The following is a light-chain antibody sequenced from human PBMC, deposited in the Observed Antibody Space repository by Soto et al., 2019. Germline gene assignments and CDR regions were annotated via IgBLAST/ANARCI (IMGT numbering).Light chain of an antibody. CDR2: GAS. V-gene: IGKV3-20*01. J-gene: IGKJ1*01. CDR3: EQDYNSPRK. CDR1: QSVSSSY. Sequence: ELVLTQSPGTLSLSPGERATLSCRASQSVSSSYLVWYQQKPGQAPRLLIYGASTRSTGIPGRLSGSESGTDFNLSNTRLETDAFAEYYGEQDYNSPRKFGHRTLVEIK.